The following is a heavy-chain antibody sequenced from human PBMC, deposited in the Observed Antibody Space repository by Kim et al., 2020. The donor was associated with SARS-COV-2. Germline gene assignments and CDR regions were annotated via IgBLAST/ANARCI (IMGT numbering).Heavy chain of an antibody. V-gene: IGHV1-2*02. CDR3: ARVGYYGSGSYLTY. J-gene: IGHJ4*02. D-gene: IGHD3-10*01. Sequence: ASVKVSCKTSGYTFTGYYIHWVRHAPGQGLEWMGWINPNSGVTNYAQKFQGRVTMTRDTSISTAYMELSGLTSDDTAVYYCARVGYYGSGSYLTYWGQGTLVTVSS. CDR1: GYTFTGYY. CDR2: INPNSGVT.